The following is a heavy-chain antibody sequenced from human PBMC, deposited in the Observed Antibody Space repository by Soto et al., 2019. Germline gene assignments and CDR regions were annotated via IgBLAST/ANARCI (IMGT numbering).Heavy chain of an antibody. CDR2: ISGSGGST. Sequence: EVQLLESGGGLVQPGGSLRLSCAASGFTFSSYAMSWVRQAPGEGLDWVSAISGSGGSTYYADSVKGRFTISRDNSTDTLYLQMNSLRAEDTAVYYCAKVPRGGDDYWGQGTLVTVSS. V-gene: IGHV3-23*01. CDR3: AKVPRGGDDY. D-gene: IGHD3-16*01. CDR1: GFTFSSYA. J-gene: IGHJ4*02.